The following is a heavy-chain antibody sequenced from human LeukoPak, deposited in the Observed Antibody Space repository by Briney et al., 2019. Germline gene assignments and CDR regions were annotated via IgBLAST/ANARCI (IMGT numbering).Heavy chain of an antibody. CDR2: IYPNSGVT. CDR3: ARGAAAGRFDFDY. V-gene: IGHV1-2*02. CDR1: GYTFTGYY. Sequence: GSVKVSCMASGYTFTGYYMHWVRQAPGQGLEWVGWIYPNSGVTNYAQKFQGRVTMSRDTSISTAYMEMSRLRSDDTAVYYCARGAAAGRFDFDYWGQGTLVTVSS. J-gene: IGHJ4*02. D-gene: IGHD6-13*01.